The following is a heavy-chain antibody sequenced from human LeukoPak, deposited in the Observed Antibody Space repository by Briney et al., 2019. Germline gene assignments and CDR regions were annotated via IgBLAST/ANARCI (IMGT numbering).Heavy chain of an antibody. CDR1: GFTFSSYA. V-gene: IGHV3-30-3*01. CDR2: ISYDGSNK. J-gene: IGHJ6*02. Sequence: GGSLRLSCAASGFTFSSYAMHWVRQAPGKGLEWVAVISYDGSNKYYADSVKGRFTISRDNSKNTLYLQMNSLRAEDTAVYYCAKDRDYGSGSVGMDVWGQGTTVTVSS. CDR3: AKDRDYGSGSVGMDV. D-gene: IGHD3-10*01.